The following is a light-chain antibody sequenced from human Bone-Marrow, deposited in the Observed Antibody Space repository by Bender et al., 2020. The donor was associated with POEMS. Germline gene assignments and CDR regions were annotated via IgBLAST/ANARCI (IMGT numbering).Light chain of an antibody. CDR2: GDL. J-gene: IGLJ3*02. V-gene: IGLV1-40*01. CDR1: RSNIGAGYG. CDR3: RCYNNGVNSGV. Sequence: QSVLTQPPSVSGAPGQRVTISCTGTRSNIGAGYGVNWYQLVPGTAPKLLLYGDLNRPSGVPDRFSGSKFDTSAGLARAGLGADNEAHYRGRCYNNGVNSGVVGGGSEVPGL.